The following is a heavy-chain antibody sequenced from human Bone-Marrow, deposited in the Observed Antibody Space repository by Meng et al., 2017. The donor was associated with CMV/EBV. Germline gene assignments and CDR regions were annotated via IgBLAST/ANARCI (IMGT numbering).Heavy chain of an antibody. CDR1: GGTFSSYA. J-gene: IGHJ3*02. Sequence: SVKVSCKASGGTFSSYAISWVRQAPGQGLEWMGGIIPIFGTANYAQKFQGRVTITTDESTSTAYMELSSLRSEDTAVYYCASTAPGYYDSSFAIWGQGKMV. D-gene: IGHD3-22*01. CDR2: IIPIFGTA. V-gene: IGHV1-69*05. CDR3: ASTAPGYYDSSFAI.